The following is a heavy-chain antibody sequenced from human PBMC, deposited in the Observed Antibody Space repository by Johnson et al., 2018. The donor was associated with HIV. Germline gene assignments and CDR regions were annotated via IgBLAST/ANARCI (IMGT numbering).Heavy chain of an antibody. D-gene: IGHD2-15*01. CDR1: GFLVSSNY. CDR3: ARAEGDYEESGGWGPDAFDI. CDR2: IYSGGSI. J-gene: IGHJ3*02. V-gene: IGHV3-53*01. Sequence: VQLVESGGGLIQRGGSLRLSCAASGFLVSSNYMSWVRQAPGKGLEWVSVIYSGGSIYYADSVKGRFTISRDNSKNTLYLQMNSLRAEDTAVYYCARAEGDYEESGGWGPDAFDIWGQGTMVTVSS.